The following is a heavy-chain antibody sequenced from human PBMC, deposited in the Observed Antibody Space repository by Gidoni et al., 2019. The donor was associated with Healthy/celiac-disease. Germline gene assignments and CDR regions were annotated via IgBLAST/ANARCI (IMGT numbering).Heavy chain of an antibody. CDR3: ARGIAVAGTTDLYYYYGMDV. Sequence: QVQLVQSGAEVTKPGASVKVSCKASGYTFTGYYMPWVRQAPGQGLEWMGWINPNSGGTNYAQKFQGRVTMTRDTSISTAYMELSRLRSDDTAVYYCARGIAVAGTTDLYYYYGMDVWGQGTTVTVSS. CDR1: GYTFTGYY. V-gene: IGHV1-2*02. D-gene: IGHD6-19*01. CDR2: INPNSGGT. J-gene: IGHJ6*02.